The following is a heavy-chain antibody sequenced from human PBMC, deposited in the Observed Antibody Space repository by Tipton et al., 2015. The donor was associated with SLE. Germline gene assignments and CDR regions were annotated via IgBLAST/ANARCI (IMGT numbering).Heavy chain of an antibody. D-gene: IGHD6-19*01. Sequence: TLSLTCTVSGGSLTNYYWSWIRQPPGKGLEWIGYIFYAGSPNYNPSFASRLTMSVDTSTNQFSLRLTSVTAADTAVYFCARAYSSGWYYYYYMDVWGKGTTVTVSS. V-gene: IGHV4-59*01. CDR2: IFYAGSP. CDR3: ARAYSSGWYYYYYMDV. CDR1: GGSLTNYY. J-gene: IGHJ6*03.